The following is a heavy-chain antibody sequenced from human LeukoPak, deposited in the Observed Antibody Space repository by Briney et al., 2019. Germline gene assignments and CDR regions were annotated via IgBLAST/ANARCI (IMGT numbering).Heavy chain of an antibody. J-gene: IGHJ3*02. CDR2: FDPEDGET. V-gene: IGHV1-24*01. CDR1: GGTFSSYA. Sequence: ASVKVSCKASGGTFSSYAISWVRQAPGQGLEWMGGFDPEDGETIYAQKFQGRVTMTEDTSTDTAYMELSSLRSEDTAVYYCATNYYDSSGYFLNAFDIWGQGTMVTVSS. CDR3: ATNYYDSSGYFLNAFDI. D-gene: IGHD3-22*01.